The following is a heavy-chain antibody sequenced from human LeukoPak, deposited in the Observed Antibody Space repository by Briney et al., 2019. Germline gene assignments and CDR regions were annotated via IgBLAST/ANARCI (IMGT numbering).Heavy chain of an antibody. CDR1: GGSIRSYY. V-gene: IGHV4-59*01. CDR2: IYYSGST. CDR3: ATRRDGYNPPDAFDI. J-gene: IGHJ3*02. Sequence: PSETLSLTCTVSGGSIRSYYWSWIRQPPGKGLEWIGYIYYSGSTNYNPSLKSRVTISVDTSKNQFSLKLSSVTAADTAVYYCATRRDGYNPPDAFDIWGQGTMVTVSS. D-gene: IGHD5-24*01.